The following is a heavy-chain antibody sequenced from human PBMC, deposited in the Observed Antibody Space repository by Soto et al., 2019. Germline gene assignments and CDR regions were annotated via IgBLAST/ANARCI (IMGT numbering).Heavy chain of an antibody. Sequence: EVQLVESGGGLVKPGRSLRLSCTASGFTFGDYAMSWFRQAPGKGLEWVGFIRSKAYGGTTEYAASVKGRFTISRDDSKSIAYLQMNSLKTEDTAVYYCTRDCGGDCYPNWEDAFDIWGQGTMVTVSS. J-gene: IGHJ3*02. D-gene: IGHD2-21*02. V-gene: IGHV3-49*05. CDR2: IRSKAYGGTT. CDR3: TRDCGGDCYPNWEDAFDI. CDR1: GFTFGDYA.